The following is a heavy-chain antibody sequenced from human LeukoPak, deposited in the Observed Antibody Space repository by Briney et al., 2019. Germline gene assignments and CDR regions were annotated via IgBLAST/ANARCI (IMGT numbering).Heavy chain of an antibody. V-gene: IGHV3-23*01. J-gene: IGHJ6*02. Sequence: GGSLRLSCAASGFTFSSYAMSWVRQAPGKGLEWVSAISGSGGSTYYADSVKGRFTISRDNSKNTLYLQMNSLRAEDTAVYYCARDTVNTIFGRVYYYGMDVWGQGTTVTVSS. CDR3: ARDTVNTIFGRVYYYGMDV. D-gene: IGHD3-3*01. CDR2: ISGSGGST. CDR1: GFTFSSYA.